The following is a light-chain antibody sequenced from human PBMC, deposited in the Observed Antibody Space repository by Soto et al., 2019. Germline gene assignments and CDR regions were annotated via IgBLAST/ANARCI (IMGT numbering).Light chain of an antibody. Sequence: QSALTQPASVSGSPGQSITISCSGTTNDIGGYNYVSWYQHHPGKAPKLMIYEVSNRPSGVSNRFSGSKSGNTASLTISGLQAEDEADYYCSSYTSSSPHVFGTGTKLTVL. V-gene: IGLV2-14*01. CDR1: TNDIGGYNY. CDR2: EVS. CDR3: SSYTSSSPHV. J-gene: IGLJ1*01.